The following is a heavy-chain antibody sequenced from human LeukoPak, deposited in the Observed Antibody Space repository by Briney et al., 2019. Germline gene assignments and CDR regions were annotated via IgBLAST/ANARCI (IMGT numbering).Heavy chain of an antibody. Sequence: SETLSLTCTVSGASISSGGYYWSWIRQHPGKGLEWIGYIFYSGSTYYNPSLKSRVTISVDTSKNQFSLKLSSVTAADTAVYYCARGSGSATVTPFDFWGQGTVVTVSS. D-gene: IGHD4-17*01. CDR1: GASISSGGYY. CDR3: ARGSGSATVTPFDF. V-gene: IGHV4-31*03. J-gene: IGHJ3*01. CDR2: IFYSGST.